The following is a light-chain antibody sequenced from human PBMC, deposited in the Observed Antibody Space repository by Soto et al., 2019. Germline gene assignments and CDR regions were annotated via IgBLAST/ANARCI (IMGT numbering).Light chain of an antibody. Sequence: IQMTQSPPTLSASLGDRGTITFLCSQTISTWLAWYQQRPGKAPKLLIYAASSLQSGVPSRFSGSGSGTDFTLTISSLQPEDFATYYCQQSYNTPSRTFGGGTKVDI. J-gene: IGKJ4*01. CDR1: QTISTW. CDR2: AAS. CDR3: QQSYNTPSRT. V-gene: IGKV1-39*01.